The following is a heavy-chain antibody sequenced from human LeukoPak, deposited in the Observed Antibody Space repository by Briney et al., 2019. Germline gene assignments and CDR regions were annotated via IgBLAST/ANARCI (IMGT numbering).Heavy chain of an antibody. CDR2: ITPYNGHT. J-gene: IGHJ4*02. V-gene: IGHV1-18*01. Sequence: GTSVKVSCKASGYTFTSYGISWVPQAPGQGLEWMGGITPYNGHTNYAQKIQGRVTMTTDTSTSTAYTDLRSLISDDTAVYYCARVWGYCGNTNCYQSFDYWGQGTLVTVSS. CDR1: GYTFTSYG. CDR3: ARVWGYCGNTNCYQSFDY. D-gene: IGHD2-2*01.